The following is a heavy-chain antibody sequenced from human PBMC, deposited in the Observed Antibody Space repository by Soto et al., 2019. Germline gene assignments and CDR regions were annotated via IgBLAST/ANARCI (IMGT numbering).Heavy chain of an antibody. V-gene: IGHV1-18*04. CDR3: ARAVAGPPEYYYYGMDV. CDR2: ISAYNGNT. D-gene: IGHD6-19*01. CDR1: GYTFTSYG. Sequence: QVQLVQSGAEVKKPGASVKVSCKASGYTFTSYGISWVRQAPGQGREWMGWISAYNGNTNYAQKLQGRVTMTTDTSTSTAYMELRSLRSDDTAVYYCARAVAGPPEYYYYGMDVWGQGTTVTVSS. J-gene: IGHJ6*02.